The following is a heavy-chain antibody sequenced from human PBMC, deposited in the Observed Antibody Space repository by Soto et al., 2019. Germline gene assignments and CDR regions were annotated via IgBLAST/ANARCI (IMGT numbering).Heavy chain of an antibody. Sequence: QVQLQESGPGLVKPSQTLSLTCTVSGGSISSNNYFWSWIRQHPGKGLEWIGYISYTGSAYYSPSLESRVTISVDTSKHQFSLRLNSVTAADTAMYYCARDVVSPATSDAFDIWGQGTMVTVSS. CDR2: ISYTGSA. D-gene: IGHD1-26*01. V-gene: IGHV4-31*03. J-gene: IGHJ3*02. CDR1: GGSISSNNYF. CDR3: ARDVVSPATSDAFDI.